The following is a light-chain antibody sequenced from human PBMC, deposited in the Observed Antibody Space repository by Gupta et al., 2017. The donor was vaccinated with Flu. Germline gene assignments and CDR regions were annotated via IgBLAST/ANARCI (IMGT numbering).Light chain of an antibody. CDR3: RQALQTPWT. Sequence: VTPAGPASISCRASQIRRPSNGYNYLDCYLQTPGQTPHLLLYLTSNRASGVPDRISGSGSGRHFRLIIIMMDAADVGIFYSRQALQTPWTFGQGTKVEIK. CDR2: LTS. J-gene: IGKJ1*01. CDR1: QIRRPSNGYNY. V-gene: IGKV2-28*01.